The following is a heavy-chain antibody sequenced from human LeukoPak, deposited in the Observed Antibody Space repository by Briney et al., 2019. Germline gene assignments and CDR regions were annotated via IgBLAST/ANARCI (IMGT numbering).Heavy chain of an antibody. V-gene: IGHV4-59*01. D-gene: IGHD3-22*01. CDR3: ARARDSSDGTDY. Sequence: AETLSLICTVSGGPMSSYYWSWIRRPPAKGVEWIGYIYYSGSTNNNASLKSRVTISVDTSKNQFSLKLSSVTAADTAVNYCARARDSSDGTDYWGQGTLVTVSS. J-gene: IGHJ4*02. CDR2: IYYSGST. CDR1: GGPMSSYY.